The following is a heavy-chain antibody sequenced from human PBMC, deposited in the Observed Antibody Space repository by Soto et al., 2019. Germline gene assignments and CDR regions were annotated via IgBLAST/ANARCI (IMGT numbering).Heavy chain of an antibody. CDR2: VSGSGGSK. J-gene: IGHJ4*02. CDR3: AKAQTRYDFWSGFTTPFDY. D-gene: IGHD3-3*01. CDR1: GFTFSSYV. V-gene: IGHV3-23*01. Sequence: EVKLLESGGGLVEPGGSLRLSCAASGFTFSSYVMSWVRQAPGKGLEWVSAVSGSGGSKYYADSVRGRFTISRVNSKNTLYLQVNSLRAEDTAVYYCAKAQTRYDFWSGFTTPFDYWGQGTLVNVSS.